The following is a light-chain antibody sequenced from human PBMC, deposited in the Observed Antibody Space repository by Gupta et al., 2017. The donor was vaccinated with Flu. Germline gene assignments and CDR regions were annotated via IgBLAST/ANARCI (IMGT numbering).Light chain of an antibody. J-gene: IGLJ2*01. Sequence: QSVLTQPPSVSGAPGQRVTISCTGSSSNLGAGYDVHWYKQLPGAAPKLLIYLISKRASGVPDRFSGSKSGTSASLDITGLQVEDEAEYYGQSYDSSLSGPVFGGGTKLTVL. V-gene: IGLV1-40*01. CDR1: SSNLGAGYD. CDR3: QSYDSSLSGPV. CDR2: LIS.